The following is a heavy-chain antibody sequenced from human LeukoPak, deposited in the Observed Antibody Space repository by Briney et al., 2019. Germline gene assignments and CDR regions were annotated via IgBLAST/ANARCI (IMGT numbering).Heavy chain of an antibody. CDR1: GGSISNYH. CDR3: ARGIRVDSNWFDP. V-gene: IGHV4-4*07. CDR2: IYTSGST. D-gene: IGHD2-15*01. J-gene: IGHJ5*02. Sequence: SETLSLTCTVSGGSISNYHWSWIRQPAGKGLEWIGRIYTSGSTNYNPSLESRVTMSVDTSKNQFSLKLNSVTAADTAVYYCARGIRVDSNWFDPWGQGTLVTVSS.